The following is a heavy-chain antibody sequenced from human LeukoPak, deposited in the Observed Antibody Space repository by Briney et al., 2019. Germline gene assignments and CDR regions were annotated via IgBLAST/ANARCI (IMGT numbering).Heavy chain of an antibody. J-gene: IGHJ4*02. Sequence: GGSLRLSCAASGFTFRNYAMSWVRQAPGKGLEWVSVISGSGANTYYPDSVKGRFTISRDNSKNTLYLQMNSLRAEDTAVYYCAKEDYGSGSLGLDYWGQGTLVTVSS. D-gene: IGHD3-10*01. CDR2: ISGSGANT. CDR1: GFTFRNYA. V-gene: IGHV3-23*01. CDR3: AKEDYGSGSLGLDY.